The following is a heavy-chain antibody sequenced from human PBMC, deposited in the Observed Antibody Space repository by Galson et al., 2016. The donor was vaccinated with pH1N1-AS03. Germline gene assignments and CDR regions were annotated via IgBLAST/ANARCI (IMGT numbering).Heavy chain of an antibody. CDR2: IYPDDSET. V-gene: IGHV5-51*03. Sequence: QSGAEVKKPGEALKISCKGSGFKFTTYWIGWVRQMPGKGLEWVGIIYPDDSETRYTPSFQGQVTVSADNSINTAYLQWSSLKASDTALYYCVRGYGPPDYWGQGTLVTVSS. D-gene: IGHD6-13*01. CDR3: VRGYGPPDY. J-gene: IGHJ4*02. CDR1: GFKFTTYW.